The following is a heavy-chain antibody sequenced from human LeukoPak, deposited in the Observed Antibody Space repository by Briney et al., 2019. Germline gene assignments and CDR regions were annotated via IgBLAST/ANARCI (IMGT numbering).Heavy chain of an antibody. D-gene: IGHD3-22*01. J-gene: IGHJ6*04. Sequence: PGGSLRLSCAASGFTFSSYAMSWVRQAPGKGLEGVSGISGSGDSTYYADSVKGRFTISRDNSKNTLYLQMNSLRAEDTAVYYCAKGGRSTMIVNVWGKGTTVTVSS. V-gene: IGHV3-23*01. CDR1: GFTFSSYA. CDR3: AKGGRSTMIVNV. CDR2: ISGSGDST.